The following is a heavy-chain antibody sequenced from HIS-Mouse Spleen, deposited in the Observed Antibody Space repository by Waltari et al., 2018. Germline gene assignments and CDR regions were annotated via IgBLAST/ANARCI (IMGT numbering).Heavy chain of an antibody. D-gene: IGHD3-10*01. Sequence: QVQLVESGGGLVKPGGSVRLVCAASGFTLSDFYMGWSRQAPGKGLEWVSYISSSGSTIYYADSVKGRFTISRDNAKNSLYLQMNSLRAEDTAVYYCARDRVKRAFDIWGQGTMVTVSS. J-gene: IGHJ3*02. V-gene: IGHV3-11*01. CDR1: GFTLSDFY. CDR2: ISSSGSTI. CDR3: ARDRVKRAFDI.